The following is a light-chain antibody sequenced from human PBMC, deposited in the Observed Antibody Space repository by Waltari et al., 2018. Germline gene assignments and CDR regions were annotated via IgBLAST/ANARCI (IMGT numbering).Light chain of an antibody. V-gene: IGKV2-28*01. CDR3: MQVLQTPFT. J-gene: IGKJ3*01. CDR1: QSLLHSNGYNY. CDR2: LGS. Sequence: DIVMTQSPLSLPVTTGEPAYISCRSSQSLLHSNGYNYFNWYLQKPGQSPQLLIYLGSDRASGVPDRFSGSGSGTDFTLEISRVEADDVGVYYCMQVLQTPFTFGPGTTVDIK.